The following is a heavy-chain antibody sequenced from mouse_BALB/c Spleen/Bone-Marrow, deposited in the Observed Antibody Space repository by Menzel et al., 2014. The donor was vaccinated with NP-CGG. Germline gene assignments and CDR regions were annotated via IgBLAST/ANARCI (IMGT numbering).Heavy chain of an antibody. CDR2: IYPGDGDT. CDR1: GYTFTSYW. Sequence: VQLQQSGAELARPGASVKLSCKASGYTFTSYWMQWVKQRPGQGLEWIGAIYPGDGDTRYTQKFKGKATLTADKSSSIAYMQLSSLASEDSAVYYCARSGAMDYWGQGTSVTVSS. J-gene: IGHJ4*01. V-gene: IGHV1-87*01. D-gene: IGHD3-2*02. CDR3: ARSGAMDY.